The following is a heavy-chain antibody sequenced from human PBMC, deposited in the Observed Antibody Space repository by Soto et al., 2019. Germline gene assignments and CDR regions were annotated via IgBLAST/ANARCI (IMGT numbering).Heavy chain of an antibody. J-gene: IGHJ6*02. Sequence: ASVKVSCKASGYTFTSYGISWVRQAPGQGLEWMGWISAYNGNTNYAQKLQGRVTMTTDTSTSTAYMELRSLRSDDTAVYYCARDIAVAATGYGMDVWGQGTTVTVPS. CDR2: ISAYNGNT. D-gene: IGHD6-19*01. V-gene: IGHV1-18*04. CDR1: GYTFTSYG. CDR3: ARDIAVAATGYGMDV.